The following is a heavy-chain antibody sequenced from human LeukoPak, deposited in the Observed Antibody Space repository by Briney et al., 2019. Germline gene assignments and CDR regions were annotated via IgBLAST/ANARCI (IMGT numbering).Heavy chain of an antibody. CDR3: AKNHGSSGYSFDY. V-gene: IGHV5-51*01. J-gene: IGHJ4*02. Sequence: GESLKISCKASGYSFSSYWIAWVRHMPGKGLEWMGMIYPGDSDTRYSPSFQGQVSISADKSISTAYLQWSSLKASDSALYYCAKNHGSSGYSFDYWGQGTLVTVSS. CDR2: IYPGDSDT. D-gene: IGHD3-22*01. CDR1: GYSFSSYW.